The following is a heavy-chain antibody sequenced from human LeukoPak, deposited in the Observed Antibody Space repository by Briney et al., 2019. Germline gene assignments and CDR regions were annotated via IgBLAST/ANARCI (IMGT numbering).Heavy chain of an antibody. J-gene: IGHJ4*02. CDR1: GGTFSSYA. D-gene: IGHD2-15*01. V-gene: IGHV1-46*01. CDR3: ARDPSVVAATPGDY. CDR2: INPSGGST. Sequence: ASVKVSCKASGGTFSSYAISWVRQAPGQGLEWMGIINPSGGSTSYAQKFQGRVTMTRDTSTSTVYMELSSLRSEDTAVYYCARDPSVVAATPGDYWGQGTLVTVSS.